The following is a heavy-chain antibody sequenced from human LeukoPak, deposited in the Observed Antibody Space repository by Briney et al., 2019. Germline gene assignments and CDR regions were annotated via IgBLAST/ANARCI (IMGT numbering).Heavy chain of an antibody. V-gene: IGHV1-46*01. CDR2: ISPSGGST. CDR1: GYTFTSNY. J-gene: IGHJ3*02. D-gene: IGHD2-8*01. Sequence: ASVKVSCKAFGYTFTSNYMHWVRQAPGQGPEWMGVISPSGGSTTYAQKFQGRVTLTRDMSTSTDYLELSSLRSEDTAVYYCAKDGANGVFFDIWGQGTMVTVSS. CDR3: AKDGANGVFFDI.